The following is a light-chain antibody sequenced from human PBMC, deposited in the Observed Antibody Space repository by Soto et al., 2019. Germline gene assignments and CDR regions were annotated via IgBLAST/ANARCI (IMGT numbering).Light chain of an antibody. J-gene: IGLJ1*01. CDR2: SNN. Sequence: QSVLTQPPSASGTPGQRVTISCSGSSSNIGSNAVSWYQQFPGTAHKLLIYSNNQRPSGVPDRFSGSKSGTSASLAISGLQSEDEADYYCAAWGDSLNGYVFGTGTKLTVL. V-gene: IGLV1-44*01. CDR1: SSNIGSNA. CDR3: AAWGDSLNGYV.